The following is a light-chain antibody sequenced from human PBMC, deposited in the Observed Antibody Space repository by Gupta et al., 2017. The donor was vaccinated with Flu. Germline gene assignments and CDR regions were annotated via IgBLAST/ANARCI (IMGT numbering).Light chain of an antibody. CDR3: QQRSNWLT. Sequence: EIVLTQTPATLSLSPVESATLSCRASQSVSSYLAWYQQKPGQAPRLLIFDAANRATGIPARFSGSVSGTDFTLTISILEPEDFAVYYCQQRSNWLTFGGGTKVEIK. CDR2: DAA. CDR1: QSVSSY. V-gene: IGKV3-11*01. J-gene: IGKJ4*01.